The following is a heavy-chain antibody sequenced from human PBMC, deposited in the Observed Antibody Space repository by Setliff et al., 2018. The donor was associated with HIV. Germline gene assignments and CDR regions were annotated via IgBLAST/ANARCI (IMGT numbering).Heavy chain of an antibody. CDR3: AKLTPFDY. Sequence: SETLSLTCTVSSGSVSRSDYYWGWIRQTPGKGLEWIGSIYWSGLTFYNPSLKSRVTISLDTSKNQFSLKLSSVTAADTAVYYCAKLTPFDYWGQGTLVTVSS. J-gene: IGHJ4*02. D-gene: IGHD7-27*01. CDR1: SGSVSRSDYY. V-gene: IGHV4-39*07. CDR2: IYWSGLT.